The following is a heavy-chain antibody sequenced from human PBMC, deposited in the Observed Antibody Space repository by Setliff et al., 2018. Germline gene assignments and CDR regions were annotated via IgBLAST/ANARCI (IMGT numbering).Heavy chain of an antibody. CDR2: IKGPGAT. CDR3: ARTTGYRLEGDFDY. V-gene: IGHV3-15*01. Sequence: GSLRLSCAASGFTFSAAWMTWLRLGPGKGLEWVALIKGPGATDYSASVKDRFTISRDNSKNILYLQMTSLRAEDTAIYYCARTTGYRLEGDFDYWGQGTLVTVSS. J-gene: IGHJ4*02. D-gene: IGHD1-1*01. CDR1: GFTFSAAW.